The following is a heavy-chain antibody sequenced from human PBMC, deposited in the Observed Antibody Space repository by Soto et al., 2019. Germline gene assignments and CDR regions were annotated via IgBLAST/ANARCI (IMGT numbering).Heavy chain of an antibody. V-gene: IGHV1-18*01. J-gene: IGHJ4*02. CDR2: ISAYNGNT. CDR1: GYTFTSYG. Sequence: ASVKVSCKAPGYTFTSYGISWVRQAPGQGLEWMGWISAYNGNTNYAQKLQGRVTMTTDTSTSTAYMELRSLRSDDTAVYYCATDGASSYLGYCDYLGQGTLVTVSS. CDR3: ATDGASSYLGYCDY. D-gene: IGHD2-15*01.